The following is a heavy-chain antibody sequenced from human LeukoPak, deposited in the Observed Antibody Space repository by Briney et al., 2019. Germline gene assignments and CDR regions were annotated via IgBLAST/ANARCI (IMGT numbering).Heavy chain of an antibody. V-gene: IGHV7-4-1*02. CDR1: GYTFTSYA. Sequence: ASVKVSCKASGYTFTSYAMNWVRQAPGQGIEWMGWINTNTGNPMYAQGFTGRFVLSLDTSVSTAYLQISSLEAEDTAIYYCAREAYGSGSYHFDYWGQGTLVTASS. J-gene: IGHJ4*02. D-gene: IGHD3-10*01. CDR3: AREAYGSGSYHFDY. CDR2: INTNTGNP.